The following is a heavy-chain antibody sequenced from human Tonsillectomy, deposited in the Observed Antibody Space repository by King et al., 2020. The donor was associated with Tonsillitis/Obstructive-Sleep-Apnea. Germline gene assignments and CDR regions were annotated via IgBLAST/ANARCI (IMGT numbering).Heavy chain of an antibody. D-gene: IGHD5-18*01. Sequence: QLVQSGGGLVKPGGSLRLSCATSGFTFNYYYMSWIRQAPGKGLEWVSYISSSGSYTNYADSVKGRFPNSRGNAKNSLYLQLNSLRAEDTAVDYCARGSGYSYGRCDYWGQGTLVTVSS. J-gene: IGHJ4*02. CDR3: ARGSGYSYGRCDY. V-gene: IGHV3-11*05. CDR1: GFTFNYYY. CDR2: ISSSGSYT.